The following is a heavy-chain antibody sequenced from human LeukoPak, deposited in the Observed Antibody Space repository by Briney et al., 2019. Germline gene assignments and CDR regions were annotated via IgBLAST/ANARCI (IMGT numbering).Heavy chain of an antibody. CDR2: ICYSGST. CDR3: ARDAGVSKYFDY. V-gene: IGHV4-59*01. J-gene: IGHJ4*02. CDR1: GGTISSYY. Sequence: PSETLSLTCTVSGGTISSYYWIWIRQPPGKGLEWIGYICYSGSTNSNPSLKSRVTISVDTSKNQFSLKLSSVTAADTAVYYCARDAGVSKYFDYWGQGTLVTVSS.